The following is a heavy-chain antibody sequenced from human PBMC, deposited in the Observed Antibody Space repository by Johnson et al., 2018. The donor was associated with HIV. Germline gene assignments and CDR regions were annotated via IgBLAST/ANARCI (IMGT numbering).Heavy chain of an antibody. CDR1: GFTVSSNY. CDR3: VRGLLWFGELLEAFDI. J-gene: IGHJ3*02. V-gene: IGHV3-53*01. D-gene: IGHD3-10*01. CDR2: IYSGGST. Sequence: VQLVESGGGLIQPGGSLRLSCAASGFTVSSNYMSWVRQAPGKGLEWDSVIYSGGSTYYADSVKGRFTISRDNSKNTLYLQMTSLRAEDTAVYYCVRGLLWFGELLEAFDIWGQGTMVTVSS.